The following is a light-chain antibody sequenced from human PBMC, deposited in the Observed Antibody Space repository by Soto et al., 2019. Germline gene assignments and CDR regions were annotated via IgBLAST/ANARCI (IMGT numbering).Light chain of an antibody. CDR2: KPS. J-gene: IGKJ1*01. V-gene: IGKV1-5*03. Sequence: DIQMTQSPSTLSASVGDRVTLTCRASPSISRWLAGYQQRPGNAPNLLIRKPSALESGVPSRVSGTGSGTEYTRTITRLQPDDFATYYGQQYNTYPRTLGQGTRVDIK. CDR1: PSISRW. CDR3: QQYNTYPRT.